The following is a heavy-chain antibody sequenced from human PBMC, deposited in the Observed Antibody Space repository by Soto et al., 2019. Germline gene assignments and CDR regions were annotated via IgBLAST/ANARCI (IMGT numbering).Heavy chain of an antibody. CDR2: IIPMFGTA. Sequence: QVQLVQSGAEVKKPESSVKVSCKAPGGTFSTCAISWVRQAPGQGLEWMGGIIPMFGTANYAQRFQDRVTITADESTNTVYMELSSLRSEDTAVYFSASGIQLWLRRINNGYSGWGQGTLVTVSS. CDR1: GGTFSTCA. CDR3: ASGIQLWLRRINNGYSG. J-gene: IGHJ4*02. V-gene: IGHV1-69*12. D-gene: IGHD5-18*01.